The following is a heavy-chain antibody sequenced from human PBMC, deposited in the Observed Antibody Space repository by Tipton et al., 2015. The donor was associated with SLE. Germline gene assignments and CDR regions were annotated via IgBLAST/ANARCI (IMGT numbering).Heavy chain of an antibody. D-gene: IGHD3-22*01. J-gene: IGHJ4*02. CDR1: GGSISSYY. CDR3: ARDYYYDSSGYYYTDY. Sequence: TLSLTCTVSGGSISSYYWSWIRQPAGKGLEWIGRIYTSGSTNYNPSLKSRVTMSVDTSKNQFSLKLSSVTAADTAVYYCARDYYYDSSGYYYTDYWGQGTLVTVSS. CDR2: IYTSGST. V-gene: IGHV4-4*07.